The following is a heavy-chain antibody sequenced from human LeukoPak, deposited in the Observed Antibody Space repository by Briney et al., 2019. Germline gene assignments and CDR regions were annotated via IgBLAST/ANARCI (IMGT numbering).Heavy chain of an antibody. V-gene: IGHV3-66*01. Sequence: PGGSLRLSCAASGFTVSSNYMSWVRQAPGKGLEWVSVIYSGGSTYYADSVKGRFTISGDNSKNTLYLQMNSLRAEDTAVYYCASPVVTATLGAFDIWGQGTMVTASS. CDR1: GFTVSSNY. CDR3: ASPVVTATLGAFDI. CDR2: IYSGGST. D-gene: IGHD2-21*02. J-gene: IGHJ3*02.